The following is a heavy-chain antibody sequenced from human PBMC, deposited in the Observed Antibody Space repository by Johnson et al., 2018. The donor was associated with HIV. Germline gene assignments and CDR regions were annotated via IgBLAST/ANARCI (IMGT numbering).Heavy chain of an antibody. CDR3: ARGYNFWSRYHDAFDI. V-gene: IGHV3-7*04. J-gene: IGHJ3*02. D-gene: IGHD3-3*01. Sequence: VQLVESGGGVVQPGGSLRLSCAASGFIFSNYGMHWVRQAPGKGLEWVDNIKQDGSEKYYVDSVKGRFNISRDNAKNSLYLQMNSLRAEDTAVYYCARGYNFWSRYHDAFDIWGQGTMVTVSS. CDR2: IKQDGSEK. CDR1: GFIFSNYG.